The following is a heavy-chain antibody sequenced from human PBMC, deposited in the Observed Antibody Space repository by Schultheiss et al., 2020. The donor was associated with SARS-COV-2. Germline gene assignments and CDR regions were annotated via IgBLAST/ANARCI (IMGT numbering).Heavy chain of an antibody. CDR3: ARSVAAGIFLDY. Sequence: ASVKVSCKASGYTFTGYYMHWVRQAPGQGLEWMGCITPFNGDTKYVQQLQGRLTITRDTSTSTAYMELRSLRSDDTAVYYCARSVAAGIFLDYWGQGTLVTVSS. V-gene: IGHV1-2*02. J-gene: IGHJ4*02. CDR2: ITPFNGDT. CDR1: GYTFTGYY. D-gene: IGHD6-13*01.